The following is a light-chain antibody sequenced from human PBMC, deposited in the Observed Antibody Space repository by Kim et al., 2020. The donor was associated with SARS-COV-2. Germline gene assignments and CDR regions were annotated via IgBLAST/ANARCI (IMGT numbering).Light chain of an antibody. CDR3: AAWDDRLNAVF. CDR2: YHD. Sequence: QAVVTQPPSASGTPGQRVTISCSGGSSNIGRNHVNWYQLLPGTAPKLLIYYHDQRPSGVPDRFSGSKSGASASLAINGLQSDDEGVYYCAAWDDRLNAVFFGGGTKVTVL. J-gene: IGLJ2*01. V-gene: IGLV1-44*01. CDR1: SSNIGRNH.